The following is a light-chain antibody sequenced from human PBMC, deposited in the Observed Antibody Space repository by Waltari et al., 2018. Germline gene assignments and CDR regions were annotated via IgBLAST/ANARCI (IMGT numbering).Light chain of an antibody. V-gene: IGKV1-33*01. CDR3: QQFDTLPPS. CDR1: QDINNF. J-gene: IGKJ4*01. CDR2: DAS. Sequence: DIQMTQSPSSLSASVGDSVTITCQARQDINNFLNWYQQKPGRAPSPLIYDASNLETGVPSRFSGSGSGTHFTLTISSLQTEDSATYYCQQFDTLPPSFGGGTKVEI.